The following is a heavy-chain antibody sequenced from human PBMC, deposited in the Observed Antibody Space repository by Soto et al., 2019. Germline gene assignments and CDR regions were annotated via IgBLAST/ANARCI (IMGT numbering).Heavy chain of an antibody. CDR2: IIPIFGTA. D-gene: IGHD3-9*01. CDR1: GGTFSSYA. CDR3: ARDGREHYDILTGYSYYYGMDV. Sequence: QVQLVQSGAEVKKPGSSVKVSCKASGGTFSSYAISWVRQAPGQGLEWMGGIIPIFGTANYAQKFQGRVTITADKSTSTAYMELSSLRSEDTAVYYCARDGREHYDILTGYSYYYGMDVWGQGTTVTVSS. V-gene: IGHV1-69*06. J-gene: IGHJ6*02.